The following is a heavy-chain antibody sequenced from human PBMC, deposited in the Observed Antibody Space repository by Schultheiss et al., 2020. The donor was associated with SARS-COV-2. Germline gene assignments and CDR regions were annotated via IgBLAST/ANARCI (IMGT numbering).Heavy chain of an antibody. CDR1: GYSFTSYW. V-gene: IGHV5-51*01. Sequence: GGSLRLSCKGSGYSFTSYWISWVRQMPGKGLEWMGIIYPGDSDTRYSPSFQGHVTISADKSISTAYLQWSSLKASDTAMYYCARASGSYYHDAFDIWGQGTMVTVSS. D-gene: IGHD1-26*01. J-gene: IGHJ3*02. CDR2: IYPGDSDT. CDR3: ARASGSYYHDAFDI.